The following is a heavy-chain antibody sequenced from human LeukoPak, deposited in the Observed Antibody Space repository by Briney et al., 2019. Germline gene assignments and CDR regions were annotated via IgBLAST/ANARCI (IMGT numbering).Heavy chain of an antibody. D-gene: IGHD1-26*01. Sequence: PSETLSLTCSVSGGSTSGSHWSWVRQPPGKGLQWIGYIHYTGSTDYNPSLKSRVTISIDTPKNQVSLRVTSVTAADTAVYYCARTGYGRDYYGMDVWGQGTTVTVSS. CDR3: ARTGYGRDYYGMDV. CDR2: IHYTGST. V-gene: IGHV4-59*01. CDR1: GGSTSGSH. J-gene: IGHJ6*02.